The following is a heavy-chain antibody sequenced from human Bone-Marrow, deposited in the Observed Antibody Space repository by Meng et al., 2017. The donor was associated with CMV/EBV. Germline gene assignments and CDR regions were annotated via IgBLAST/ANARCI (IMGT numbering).Heavy chain of an antibody. CDR1: GFTFSSYS. D-gene: IGHD4-11*01. CDR3: AKDQEAVTTDYYYGMDV. J-gene: IGHJ6*01. V-gene: IGHV3-48*01. CDR2: ISSSSSTI. Sequence: GGSLRLSCAASGFTFSSYSMNWVRQAPGKGLEWVSYISSSSSTIYYADSVKGRFTISRDNSKNTLYLQMNSLRAEDTAVYYCAKDQEAVTTDYYYGMDVWGQGTTVNVSS.